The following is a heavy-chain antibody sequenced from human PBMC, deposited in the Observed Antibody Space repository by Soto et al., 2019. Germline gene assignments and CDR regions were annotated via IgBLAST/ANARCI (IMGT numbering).Heavy chain of an antibody. V-gene: IGHV4-59*08. J-gene: IGHJ4*02. D-gene: IGHD6-13*01. CDR3: ATMGGSSTWYLDY. CDR1: GGSISSYY. CDR2: IHYSGGT. Sequence: PSETLSLTCTVSGGSISSYYWSWIRQPPGKGLEWIGYIHYSGGTNYNPSLKSRVTISVDTSKNHFSLKLISVTAADTAVYYCATMGGSSTWYLDYWGQGTLVTVS.